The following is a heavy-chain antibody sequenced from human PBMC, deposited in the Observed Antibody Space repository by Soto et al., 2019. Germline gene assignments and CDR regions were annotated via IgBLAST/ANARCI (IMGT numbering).Heavy chain of an antibody. J-gene: IGHJ5*02. CDR3: AREVKEYCSGGSCYFGNWFDP. CDR2: ISSSSSYI. Sequence: EVQLVESGGGLVKPGGSLRLSCAASGFTFSSYSMNWVRQAPGKGLEWVSSISSSSSYIYYADSVKGRFTISSDNAKNSLYLQMTSLRAEDTAVYYCAREVKEYCSGGSCYFGNWFDPWGQGTLVTVSS. D-gene: IGHD2-15*01. V-gene: IGHV3-21*01. CDR1: GFTFSSYS.